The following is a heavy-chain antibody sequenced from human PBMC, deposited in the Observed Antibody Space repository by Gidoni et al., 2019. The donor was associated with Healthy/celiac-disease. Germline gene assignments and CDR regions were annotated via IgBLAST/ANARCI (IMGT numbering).Heavy chain of an antibody. D-gene: IGHD4-17*01. CDR3: ARDSDYVRKYGMDV. V-gene: IGHV3-21*01. CDR2: ISSSSSYI. Sequence: EVQLVESGGGLVKPGGSLRLSCAASGFTFRSYSMNWVRQAPGKGLEWVSSISSSSSYIYYADSVKGRFTISRDNAKNSLYLQMNSLRAEDTAVYYCARDSDYVRKYGMDVWGQGTTVTVSS. CDR1: GFTFRSYS. J-gene: IGHJ6*02.